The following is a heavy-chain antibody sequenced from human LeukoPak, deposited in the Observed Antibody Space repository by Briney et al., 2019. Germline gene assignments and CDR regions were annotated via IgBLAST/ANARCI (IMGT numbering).Heavy chain of an antibody. CDR1: GFTFNNYV. Sequence: GGSLRLSCEGSGFTFNNYVMNWVRQAPGKGLEWVSVVSGRGSSTYYADSVKGRFTISRDNSQNTVYLQMKSLRAEDTAIYFCAKYTTPYYFDYWGQGILVTVSS. CDR2: VSGRGSST. D-gene: IGHD1-1*01. V-gene: IGHV3-23*01. J-gene: IGHJ4*02. CDR3: AKYTTPYYFDY.